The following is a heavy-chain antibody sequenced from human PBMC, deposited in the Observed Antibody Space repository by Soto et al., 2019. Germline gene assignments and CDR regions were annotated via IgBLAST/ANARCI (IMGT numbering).Heavy chain of an antibody. V-gene: IGHV2-5*02. CDR2: IYWDDDK. CDR3: AHSVVAGLGYYFDF. J-gene: IGHJ4*02. Sequence: QITLKESGPTLVKPTQTLTLTCTFSGFSLSSTRVAVGWIRQPPGKALEWLALIYWDDDKRYSPFLKSRLTITKDTSKNPVVLTMTNMDTVDTATYYCAHSVVAGLGYYFDFWGQGTLVTVSS. CDR1: GFSLSSTRVA. D-gene: IGHD6-19*01.